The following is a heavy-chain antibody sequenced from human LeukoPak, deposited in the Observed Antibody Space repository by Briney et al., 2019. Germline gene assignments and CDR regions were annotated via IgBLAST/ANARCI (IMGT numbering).Heavy chain of an antibody. Sequence: SETLSLTCAVSGGSISSTSYYWPWVRQPPGKGLEWIGTIYYSGSTYHHPSLKSRVTMSVDTSRNQFSLKLSTVGVADTAVYYCAKAGVRYFDSSGLYAFDFWGQGTTVTVSS. CDR1: GGSISSTSYY. D-gene: IGHD3-22*01. J-gene: IGHJ3*01. CDR2: IYYSGST. CDR3: AKAGVRYFDSSGLYAFDF. V-gene: IGHV4-39*01.